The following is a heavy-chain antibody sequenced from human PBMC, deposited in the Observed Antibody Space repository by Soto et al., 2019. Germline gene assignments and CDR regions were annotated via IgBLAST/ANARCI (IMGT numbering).Heavy chain of an antibody. J-gene: IGHJ4*02. Sequence: LRLSCAASGFTFSIYAMSWVRQAPGKGLEWVSAISGSGGSTYYADSVKGRFTISRDNSKNTLYLQMNSLRAEDTAVYYCAKSMRGSGWYYFDYWGQGTLVTVSS. CDR3: AKSMRGSGWYYFDY. V-gene: IGHV3-23*01. D-gene: IGHD6-19*01. CDR1: GFTFSIYA. CDR2: ISGSGGST.